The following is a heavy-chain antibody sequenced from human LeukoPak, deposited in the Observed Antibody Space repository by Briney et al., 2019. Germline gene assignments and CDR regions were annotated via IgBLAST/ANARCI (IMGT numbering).Heavy chain of an antibody. CDR1: GGTFSSYA. CDR3: ARDTHYYDSSGYYYGSDEYFQH. V-gene: IGHV1-69*01. D-gene: IGHD3-22*01. J-gene: IGHJ1*01. CDR2: IIPIFGTA. Sequence: PVKVSCKASGGTFSSYAISWVRQAPGQGLEWMGGIIPIFGTANYAQKFQGRVTITADESTSTAYMELSSLRSEDTAVYYCARDTHYYDSSGYYYGSDEYFQHWGQGTLVTVSS.